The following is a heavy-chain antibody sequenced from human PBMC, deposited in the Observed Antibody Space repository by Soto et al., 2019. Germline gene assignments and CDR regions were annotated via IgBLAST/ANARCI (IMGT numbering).Heavy chain of an antibody. CDR2: ITTAGDT. V-gene: IGHV3-13*01. J-gene: IGHJ6*02. Sequence: SLRHSCTSALFTFSNYDRHWVIQITGKGLEWVSGITTAGDTYYPGSVKGRFTISREKAKNSLYLQMNSLSAGDTAVYYCARELHGGSYGMDVRGQGTTVTVSS. CDR3: ARELHGGSYGMDV. CDR1: LFTFSNYD.